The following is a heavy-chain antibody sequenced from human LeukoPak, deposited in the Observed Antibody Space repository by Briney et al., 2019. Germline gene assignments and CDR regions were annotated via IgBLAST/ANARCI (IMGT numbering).Heavy chain of an antibody. D-gene: IGHD5-18*01. V-gene: IGHV3-53*01. CDR1: GFTVSSNY. Sequence: GGSLRLSCAASGFTVSSNYMSWVRQAPGKGLEWVSGVSPAGGSAYYADSVKGRFAVSRDNSKNTLYLQLNSLRAEDTAVYYCAKNVFRGIDTPMILLDYWGQGTLVTVSS. CDR2: SPAGGSA. J-gene: IGHJ4*02. CDR3: AKNVFRGIDTPMILLDY.